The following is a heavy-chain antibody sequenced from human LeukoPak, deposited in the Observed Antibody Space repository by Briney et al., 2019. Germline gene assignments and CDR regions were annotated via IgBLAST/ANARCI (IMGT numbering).Heavy chain of an antibody. Sequence: ASVKVSCKASGGTFSNYGISWVRQAPGQGLEWMGGIIPILGTANYAQKFRGRVTINTDESTSTAYMELSSLGSEDTALYYCARDLAPATEWNYADAFDVWGQGTMVTVSS. V-gene: IGHV1-69*05. D-gene: IGHD1-7*01. J-gene: IGHJ3*01. CDR1: GGTFSNYG. CDR3: ARDLAPATEWNYADAFDV. CDR2: IIPILGTA.